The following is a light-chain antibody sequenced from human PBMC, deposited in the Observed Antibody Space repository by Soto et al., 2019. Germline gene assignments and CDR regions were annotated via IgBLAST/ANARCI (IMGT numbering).Light chain of an antibody. V-gene: IGKV1-27*01. J-gene: IGKJ1*01. CDR1: QGISNY. CDR2: AAS. CDR3: QKYNSASWN. Sequence: DIQLTHSPSFLSASVLYIVTITFRASQGISNYLALYQQKPGKVPQLLIYAASTLHSGVPSRFSGSGSGTDFTLTISSLQPDDVATYYCQKYNSASWNFGLGTKVDIK.